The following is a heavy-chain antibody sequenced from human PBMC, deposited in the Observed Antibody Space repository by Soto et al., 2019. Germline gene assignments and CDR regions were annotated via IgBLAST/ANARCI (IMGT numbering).Heavy chain of an antibody. D-gene: IGHD7-27*01. CDR1: GFTFGAYS. CDR3: ARDCLTGDPREAFDY. CDR2: IDPSSTDR. J-gene: IGHJ4*02. V-gene: IGHV3-21*01. Sequence: EVQLVESGGGLVKPGESLLISCAASGFTFGAYSLSWFRRAPGKGLEWVSSIDPSSTDRHYADSVEGRFTISRDNARSSLYLQMISLTVEATAVYYCARDCLTGDPREAFDYWGQGTTVTVSS.